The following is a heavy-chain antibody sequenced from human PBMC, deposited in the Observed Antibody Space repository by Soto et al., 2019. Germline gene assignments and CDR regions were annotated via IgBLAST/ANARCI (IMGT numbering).Heavy chain of an antibody. Sequence: GASVKVSCKASGHTFTGYYMHWVRQAPGQGLEWMGWINPNSGGTNYAQKFQGRVTMTRDTSISTAYMELSRLRSDDTAVYYCARDPEREQQLVAAYCMDVWSQGTTVIVSS. D-gene: IGHD6-13*01. CDR3: ARDPEREQQLVAAYCMDV. V-gene: IGHV1-2*02. CDR1: GHTFTGYY. CDR2: INPNSGGT. J-gene: IGHJ6*02.